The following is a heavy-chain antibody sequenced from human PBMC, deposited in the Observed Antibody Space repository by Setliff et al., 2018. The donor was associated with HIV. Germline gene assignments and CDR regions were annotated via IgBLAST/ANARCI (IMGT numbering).Heavy chain of an antibody. CDR3: AKDISGGWSYFDY. V-gene: IGHV3-30*02. Sequence: GGSLRLSCAASGLIFKNYAAHWVRQAPGKGLEWVAVIWYDGYNEYSVDSVKGRFTISRDNVEKSVYLQMNSLRAEDTALYYCAKDISGGWSYFDYWGQGTLVTVSS. J-gene: IGHJ4*02. D-gene: IGHD6-19*01. CDR1: GLIFKNYA. CDR2: IWYDGYNE.